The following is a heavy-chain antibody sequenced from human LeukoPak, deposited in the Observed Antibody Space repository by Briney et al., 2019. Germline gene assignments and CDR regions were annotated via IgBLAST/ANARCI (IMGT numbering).Heavy chain of an antibody. CDR3: ARDAGSGYFDY. Sequence: GGSLRLSCAASGFTFSNYAMHGVRQAPGKGLEWVSYISSSSSTIYFPDSVKGRFTISRDNAKNSLYLQMNGLRDEDTAVYYCARDAGSGYFDYWGQGTLVTVSS. D-gene: IGHD6-19*01. CDR1: GFTFSNYA. V-gene: IGHV3-48*02. CDR2: ISSSSSTI. J-gene: IGHJ4*02.